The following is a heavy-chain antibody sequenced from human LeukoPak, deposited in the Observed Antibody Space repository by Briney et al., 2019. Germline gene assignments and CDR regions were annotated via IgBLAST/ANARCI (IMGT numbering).Heavy chain of an antibody. CDR1: GYSIISGYY. D-gene: IGHD1-26*01. Sequence: PSETLSLTCAVSGYSIISGYYCGWIRQPPGKGLEWIGSIYHSGSTYYNPSLKSRVTISVDTSKNQLSLKLSSVTAADTAVYYCATSRNSGSLDYWGQGTLVTVSS. CDR3: ATSRNSGSLDY. J-gene: IGHJ4*02. V-gene: IGHV4-38-2*01. CDR2: IYHSGST.